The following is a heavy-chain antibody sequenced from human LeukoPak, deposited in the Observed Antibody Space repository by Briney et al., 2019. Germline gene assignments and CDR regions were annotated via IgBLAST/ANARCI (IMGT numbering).Heavy chain of an antibody. V-gene: IGHV3-48*02. Sequence: GGSLRLSCAASGFTFSTYSMNWVRQAPGKGLEWVSYISYSSSAVYYADSVKGRFTISRDNAKNSLYLRMNSLRDEDTAVYYCARDSYGSSGYYYVSDYWGQGTLVTVSS. CDR3: ARDSYGSSGYYYVSDY. D-gene: IGHD3-22*01. J-gene: IGHJ4*02. CDR1: GFTFSTYS. CDR2: ISYSSSAV.